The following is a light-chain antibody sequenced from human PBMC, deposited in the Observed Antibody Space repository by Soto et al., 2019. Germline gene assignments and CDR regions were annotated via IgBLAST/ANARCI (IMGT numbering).Light chain of an antibody. V-gene: IGKV3-15*01. CDR2: RAS. CDR1: QNIYYN. CDR3: LQYHNLWA. J-gene: IGKJ1*01. Sequence: IXMTQSPATVSVSPGESATLSCRASQNIYYNVAWYQQRPGQAPRLLIYRASTRAPGVPARFSGSGSGTEFTLTISSLQPEDFTVYSCLQYHNLWAFGQGTKVEI.